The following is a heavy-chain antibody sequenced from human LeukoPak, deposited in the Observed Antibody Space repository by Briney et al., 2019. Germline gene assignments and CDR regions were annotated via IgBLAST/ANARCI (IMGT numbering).Heavy chain of an antibody. J-gene: IGHJ4*02. V-gene: IGHV4-59*08. CDR1: GGSISSYY. CDR2: IYYSGST. D-gene: IGHD6-19*01. CDR3: ARHGIVSGWVCYFDY. Sequence: SETLSLTCTVAGGSISSYYWSWLRQPPGKGLEWIGYIYYSGSTNYNPSLKSRVTISVDTSKNQFSLKLSSVTAADTAVYYFARHGIVSGWVCYFDYCGQGTLVTVSS.